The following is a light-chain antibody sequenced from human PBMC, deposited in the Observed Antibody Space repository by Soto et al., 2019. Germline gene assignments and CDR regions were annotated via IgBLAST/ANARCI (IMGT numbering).Light chain of an antibody. CDR3: LQYYNSSWT. Sequence: AIQMPQSPSSLSASGANRVTITCRASQDIRNDLAWYQQKPGQAPHLLIFAAFNLQSGVPSRFSGGGSGTHFTLTISSLQPDDFATYYCLQYYNSSWTFGQGTKVDIK. CDR2: AAF. V-gene: IGKV1-6*01. CDR1: QDIRND. J-gene: IGKJ1*01.